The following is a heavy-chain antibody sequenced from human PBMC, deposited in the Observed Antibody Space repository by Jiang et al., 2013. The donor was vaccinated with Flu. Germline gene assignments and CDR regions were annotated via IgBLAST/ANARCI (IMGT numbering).Heavy chain of an antibody. Sequence: PGLVKPSQTLSLTCSVSGASISSGNYYWTWIRHHPGKGLEWIGYIYHSGNTFYNPSLKSRVTISGDTSKNQFSLKLTSVTAADTAMYYCAREGATGIVFDFWGQGILVTVSS. D-gene: IGHD1-26*01. CDR3: AREGATGIVFDF. J-gene: IGHJ4*02. V-gene: IGHV4-31*03. CDR2: IYHSGNT. CDR1: GASISSGNYY.